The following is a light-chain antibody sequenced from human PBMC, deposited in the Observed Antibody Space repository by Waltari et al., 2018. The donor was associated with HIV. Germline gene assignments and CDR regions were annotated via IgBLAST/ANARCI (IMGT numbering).Light chain of an antibody. CDR2: KDI. Sequence: SYDLTQTPSVSVSPGQTARITCSRGSLPKRYSFWYRQTAGQAPVLLTYKDIERPAGITERISGSESGAGVTLTISGVQAGDEGDYFCQSTDFDGTWVFGGGTKLTVL. J-gene: IGLJ3*02. V-gene: IGLV3-25*03. CDR1: SLPKRY. CDR3: QSTDFDGTWV.